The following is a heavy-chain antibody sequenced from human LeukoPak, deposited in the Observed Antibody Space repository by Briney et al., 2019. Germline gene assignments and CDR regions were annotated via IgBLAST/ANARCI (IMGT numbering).Heavy chain of an antibody. CDR2: MNPNSGNT. J-gene: IGHJ6*02. CDR3: ARGIPYDFWSGYYTRYYYYGMDV. CDR1: GYTFTSYD. V-gene: IGHV1-8*01. D-gene: IGHD3-3*01. Sequence: GASVKVSCKASGYTFTSYDINWVRQATGQGLEWMGWMNPNSGNTGYAQKFQGRVTMTRNTSISTAYMELSSLRSEDTAVYYCARGIPYDFWSGYYTRYYYYGMDVWGQGTTVTVSS.